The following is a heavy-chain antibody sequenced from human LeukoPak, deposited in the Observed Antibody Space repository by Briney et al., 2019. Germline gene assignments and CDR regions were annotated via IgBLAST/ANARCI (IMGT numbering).Heavy chain of an antibody. CDR1: RFSLSDYY. CDR3: AREGRNWYSYGTYYHYYDMDV. J-gene: IGHJ6*03. V-gene: IGHV3-11*01. D-gene: IGHD5-18*01. Sequence: RGSLRLSSAAPRFSLSDYYMSWIRQALGKGLEWVSYINGGDSTVYYADSVKGRFTISRDNAKNSLYLQMNSLRVEDTALYYCAREGRNWYSYGTYYHYYDMDVWGKGTTVTVSS. CDR2: INGGDSTV.